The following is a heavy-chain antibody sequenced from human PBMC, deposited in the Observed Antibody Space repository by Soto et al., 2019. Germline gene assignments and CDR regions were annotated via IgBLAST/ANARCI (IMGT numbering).Heavy chain of an antibody. D-gene: IGHD3-9*01. CDR3: ARGLRYFDWLCPMDV. CDR2: ISSNGGST. J-gene: IGHJ6*02. Sequence: PGGSLRLSCAASGFTFSSYAMHWVRQAPGKGLEYVSAISSNGGSTYYADSVKGRFTISRDNSKNTLYLQMGSLRAEDMAVYYRARGLRYFDWLCPMDVWGQGTTVTVSS. CDR1: GFTFSSYA. V-gene: IGHV3-64*02.